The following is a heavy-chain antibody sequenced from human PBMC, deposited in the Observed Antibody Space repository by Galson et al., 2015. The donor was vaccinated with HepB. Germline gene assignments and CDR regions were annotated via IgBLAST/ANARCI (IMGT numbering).Heavy chain of an antibody. J-gene: IGHJ4*02. CDR1: GFTFSRYP. CDR3: ATDPPDTRGSRFDN. CDR2: ISYDGSRQ. D-gene: IGHD1-26*01. V-gene: IGHV3-30-3*01. Sequence: SLRLSCAASGFTFSRYPMDWVRQAPGNGLEWVAAISYDGSRQYYADSVKGRFTISRDNSRNTLYLQMDSLRPEDMAVYYCATDPPDTRGSRFDNWGQGTLVTASS.